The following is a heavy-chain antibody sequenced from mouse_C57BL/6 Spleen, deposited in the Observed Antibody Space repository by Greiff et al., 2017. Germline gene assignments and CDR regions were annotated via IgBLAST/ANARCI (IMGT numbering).Heavy chain of an antibody. CDR2: IYPGDGDT. CDR1: GYAFSSYW. CDR3: ATQGALNSTGFDY. J-gene: IGHJ2*01. V-gene: IGHV1-80*01. Sequence: VQLQQSGAELVKPGASVKISCKASGYAFSSYWMNWVKQRPGKGLEWIGQIYPGDGDTNYNGKFKGKATLTADKSSSTAYMQLSSLTSEDSAVYCCATQGALNSTGFDYWGQGTTLTVSS.